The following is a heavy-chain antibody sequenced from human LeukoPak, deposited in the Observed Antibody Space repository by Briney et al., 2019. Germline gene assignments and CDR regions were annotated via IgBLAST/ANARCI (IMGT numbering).Heavy chain of an antibody. V-gene: IGHV4-59*08. J-gene: IGHJ4*02. CDR2: IYYSGST. D-gene: IGHD6-13*01. CDR1: GGSISSYY. CDR3: AGRSEAAAAPFDY. Sequence: SETLSLTCTVSGGSISSYYWSWIRQPPGQGLEWIGYIYYSGSTNYNPSLKSRVTISVDTSKNQFSLKLSSVTAADTAVYYCAGRSEAAAAPFDYWGQETLVTVSS.